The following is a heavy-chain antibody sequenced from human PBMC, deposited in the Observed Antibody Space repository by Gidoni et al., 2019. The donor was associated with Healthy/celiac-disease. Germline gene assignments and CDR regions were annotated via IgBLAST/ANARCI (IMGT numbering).Heavy chain of an antibody. D-gene: IGHD6-6*01. CDR2: IYYSGST. V-gene: IGHV4-39*01. Sequence: QLQLQESGPGLVKPSETLSLTCTVSGCSISSSSYYWGWIRQPPGKGLEWIGSIYYSGSTYYNPSLKSRVTISVDTSKNQFSLKLSSVTAADTAVYYCARQGDSSSSLGSFDPWGQGTLVTVSS. CDR3: ARQGDSSSSLGSFDP. J-gene: IGHJ5*02. CDR1: GCSISSSSYY.